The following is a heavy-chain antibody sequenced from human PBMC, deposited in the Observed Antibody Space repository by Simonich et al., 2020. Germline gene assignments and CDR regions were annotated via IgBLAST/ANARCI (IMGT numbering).Heavy chain of an antibody. V-gene: IGHV3-30*07. CDR2: ISYDGSNK. CDR3: ARDRNWGWFDP. CDR1: GFTFSRYA. D-gene: IGHD7-27*01. J-gene: IGHJ5*02. Sequence: QVQLVESGGGVVQPGRSLRLSCAASGFTFSRYAMHWVCQATGKGVEWVAVISYDGSNKYYADSVKGRFTISRDNSKNTLYLQMNSLRAEDTAGYYCARDRNWGWFDPWGQGTLVTVSS.